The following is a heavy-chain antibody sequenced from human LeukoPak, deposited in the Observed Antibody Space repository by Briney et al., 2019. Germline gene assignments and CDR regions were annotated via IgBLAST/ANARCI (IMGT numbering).Heavy chain of an antibody. V-gene: IGHV4-4*07. J-gene: IGHJ5*01. CDR3: ARHRDYYGSGSSSSWFDY. Sequence: SETLSLTCTVSGGSISSYYWSWIRQPAGKGLEWIGRIYTSGSTNYNPSLKSRVTISVDTSRNQFSLKLSSVTAADTAVYYCARHRDYYGSGSSSSWFDYWGQGTLVTVSS. CDR2: IYTSGST. CDR1: GGSISSYY. D-gene: IGHD3-10*01.